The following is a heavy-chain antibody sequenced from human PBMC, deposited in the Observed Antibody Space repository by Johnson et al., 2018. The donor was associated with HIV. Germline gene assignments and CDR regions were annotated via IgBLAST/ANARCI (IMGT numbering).Heavy chain of an antibody. CDR3: ARAPGWFDAFDI. CDR2: ISWNSGSI. J-gene: IGHJ3*02. V-gene: IGHV3-9*03. CDR1: GFTFDDYA. Sequence: VQLVESGGGLVQPGRSLRLSCAASGFTFDDYAMDWVRQAPGKGLEWVSGISWNSGSIGYADSVKGRFTISRDNSKNSLYLQMGSLRAEDMAVYYCARAPGWFDAFDIWGQGTMVTVSS. D-gene: IGHD6-19*01.